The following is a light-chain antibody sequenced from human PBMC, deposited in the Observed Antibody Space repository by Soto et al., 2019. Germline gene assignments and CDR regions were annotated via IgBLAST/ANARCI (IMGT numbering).Light chain of an antibody. J-gene: IGKJ2*01. CDR3: QHYVSSPYT. V-gene: IGKV3-20*01. CDR1: QSLSSNY. Sequence: EIVLMQSPGTLSLSPGERATLSCRASQSLSSNYLAWYQQKPGQAPRLLIYDASSMATGIPDRFSGSGSGTDFTLTISSLGPEDFAVYYCQHYVSSPYTFGQGTKVEIK. CDR2: DAS.